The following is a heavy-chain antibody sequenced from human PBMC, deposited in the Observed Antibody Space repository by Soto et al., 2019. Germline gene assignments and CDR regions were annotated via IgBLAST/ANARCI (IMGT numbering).Heavy chain of an antibody. CDR2: ISGSGGST. V-gene: IGHV3-23*01. J-gene: IGHJ4*02. CDR1: GFTFSNYV. Sequence: GGSLRLSCAASGFTFSNYVMSWVRQAPGKGLEWVSTISGSGGSTNYADSVKGRFTVSRANSKNTLYLQMNSLRAEDTAVYYCAKDFLGTSTSNWGRGTLVTAPQ. CDR3: AKDFLGTSTSN. D-gene: IGHD2-2*01.